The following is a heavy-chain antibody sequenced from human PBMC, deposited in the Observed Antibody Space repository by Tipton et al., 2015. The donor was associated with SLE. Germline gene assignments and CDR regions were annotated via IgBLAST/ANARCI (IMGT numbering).Heavy chain of an antibody. CDR3: ARECSSTSLLDYFDY. Sequence: QLVQSGVEVKKPGASVKVSCKASGYTFTSYGISWVRQAPGQGLEWMGWINPNSGGTNYAQKFQGRVTMTRDTSISTAYMELSRLRSDDTAVYYCARECSSTSLLDYFDYWGQGTLVTVSS. CDR2: INPNSGGT. CDR1: GYTFTSYG. D-gene: IGHD2-2*01. V-gene: IGHV1-2*02. J-gene: IGHJ4*02.